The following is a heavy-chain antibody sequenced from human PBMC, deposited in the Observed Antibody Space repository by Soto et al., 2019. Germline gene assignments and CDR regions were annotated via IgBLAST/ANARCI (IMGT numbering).Heavy chain of an antibody. CDR3: ARDGKYYDFWSGYYSYYGMDV. V-gene: IGHV3-33*01. CDR1: GFTFSSYG. CDR2: IWYDGSNK. J-gene: IGHJ6*02. D-gene: IGHD3-3*01. Sequence: GGSLRLSCAASGFTFSSYGMHWVRQAPGKGLEWVAVIWYDGSNKYYADSVKGRFTISRDNSKNTLYLQMNSLRAEDTAVYYCARDGKYYDFWSGYYSYYGMDVWGQGTTVTVSS.